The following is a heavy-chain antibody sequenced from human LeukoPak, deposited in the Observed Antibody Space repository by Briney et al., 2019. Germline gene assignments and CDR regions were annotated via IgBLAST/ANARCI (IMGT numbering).Heavy chain of an antibody. J-gene: IGHJ4*02. CDR1: GGSIITNDYW. D-gene: IGHD5-24*01. V-gene: IGHV4-39*01. CDR2: IDHAGTT. Sequence: SETLSLTCVVSGGSIITNDYWWGWIRQPPGKGLEWIGTIDHAGTTFYNVSLKSRVTISVDTPNNQFSLRLNSVGAADTAVYYCARHEMAKNFDYWGQGTLVTVSS. CDR3: ARHEMAKNFDY.